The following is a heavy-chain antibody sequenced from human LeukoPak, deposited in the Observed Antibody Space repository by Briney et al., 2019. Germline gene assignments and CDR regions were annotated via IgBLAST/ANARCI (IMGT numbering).Heavy chain of an antibody. J-gene: IGHJ5*02. D-gene: IGHD3-10*01. V-gene: IGHV3-30*02. CDR3: ARGGEWFDP. CDR1: GFTFSTYG. Sequence: GGSLRLSCAASGFTFSTYGMHWVRQAPGKGLEWVAFIRYDGRNKYYADSVKGRFTISRDNAKNSLYLQMNSLRAEDTAVYYCARGGEWFDPWGQGTLVTVSS. CDR2: IRYDGRNK.